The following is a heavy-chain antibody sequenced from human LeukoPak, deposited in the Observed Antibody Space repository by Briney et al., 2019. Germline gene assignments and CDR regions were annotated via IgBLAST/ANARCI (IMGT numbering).Heavy chain of an antibody. J-gene: IGHJ4*02. CDR1: GYTFTGYY. CDR3: ARDSSYDSSGSYIVL. V-gene: IGHV1-2*02. Sequence: ASVKVSCKASGYTFTGYYMHWVRQAPGQGLEWMGWINPNIGGTNYAQKFQGRVTMTRDTSISTAYMELSRLRSDDTAVYYCARDSSYDSSGSYIVLWGQGTLVTVSS. CDR2: INPNIGGT. D-gene: IGHD3-22*01.